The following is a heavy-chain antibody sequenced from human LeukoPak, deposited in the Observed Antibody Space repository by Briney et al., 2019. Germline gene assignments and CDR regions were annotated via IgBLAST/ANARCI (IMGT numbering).Heavy chain of an antibody. J-gene: IGHJ4*02. CDR3: ARDRCSDGTCYSEVFDY. CDR2: TDRSGKSK. V-gene: IGHV3-11*01. CDR1: GFTVSSNY. D-gene: IGHD2-15*01. Sequence: PGGSLRLSCAASGFTVSSNYMSWVRQAPGKGLEWVSDTDRSGKSKHHADSVKGRFTISRDNAKNSLYLQMNSLRVEDTAVYYCARDRCSDGTCYSEVFDYWGQGTLVTASS.